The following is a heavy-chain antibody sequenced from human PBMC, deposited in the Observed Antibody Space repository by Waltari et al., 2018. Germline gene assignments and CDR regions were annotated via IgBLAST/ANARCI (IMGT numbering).Heavy chain of an antibody. CDR1: GGSISSYY. D-gene: IGHD3-3*01. CDR3: ASSRSGDFWSGYYRSYYMDV. J-gene: IGHJ6*03. CDR2: IYTSGST. Sequence: QVQLQESGPGLVKPSETLSLTCTVSGGSISSYYWSWIRQPAGKGLEWIGRIYTSGSTNYNPSLKSRVTMSVDTSKNQFSLKLSSVTAADTAVYYCASSRSGDFWSGYYRSYYMDVWGKGTTVTISS. V-gene: IGHV4-4*07.